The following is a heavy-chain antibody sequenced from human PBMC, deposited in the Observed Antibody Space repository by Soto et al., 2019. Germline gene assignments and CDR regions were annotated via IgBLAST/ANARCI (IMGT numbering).Heavy chain of an antibody. D-gene: IGHD3-9*01. CDR3: ARDEGGYDILTGYYKAHHFDY. V-gene: IGHV1-18*01. Sequence: ASVKVSCKASGYTFTHFYITWVRQAPGQGLEWMGAISPHNFNTNYAQKFRGRVTLTTEKSTDTAYMDLRSLTSDDTAVYYCARDEGGYDILTGYYKAHHFDYWGQGVPVTVSS. J-gene: IGHJ4*02. CDR1: GYTFTHFY. CDR2: ISPHNFNT.